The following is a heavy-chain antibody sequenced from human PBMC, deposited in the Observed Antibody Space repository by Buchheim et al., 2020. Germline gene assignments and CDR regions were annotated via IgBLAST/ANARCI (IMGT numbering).Heavy chain of an antibody. V-gene: IGHV4-61*01. CDR3: ARFELETSSYYSDY. D-gene: IGHD1-1*01. CDR1: GGSVSSGSYY. CDR2: IYYSGST. J-gene: IGHJ4*02. Sequence: QVQLQESGPGLVKPSETLSLTCTVSGGSVSSGSYYWSWIRQPPGKGLEWIGYIYYSGSTNYNPSLKSRVTISVDTSKNQFSLKLSSVTAADTAVYYCARFELETSSYYSDYWGQGTL.